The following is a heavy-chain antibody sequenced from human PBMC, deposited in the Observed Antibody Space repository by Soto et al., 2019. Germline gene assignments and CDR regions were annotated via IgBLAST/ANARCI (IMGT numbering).Heavy chain of an antibody. V-gene: IGHV3-30*18. D-gene: IGHD3-10*01. CDR2: ISYDGSNK. J-gene: IGHJ4*02. CDR1: GFTFSSNG. Sequence: QVQLVESGGGVVQPGRSLRLSCAASGFTFSSNGMHWVRQAPGKGLEWVAVISYDGSNKYYVDSVKGRFTISRDNSKNTLYLQMNSLTAEDTAVYYCAKVEGYYYGSGYYFDYWGQGTLVTVSS. CDR3: AKVEGYYYGSGYYFDY.